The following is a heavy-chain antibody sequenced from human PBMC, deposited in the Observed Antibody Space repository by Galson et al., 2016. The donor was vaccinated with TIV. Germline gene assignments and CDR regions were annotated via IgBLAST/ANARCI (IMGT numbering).Heavy chain of an antibody. Sequence: CAISGDSVSSTSAAWNWIRQSPSRGLEWLGRTYYRSTWYNDYAASLKRRITINPDTSKNQFSLQLTSVTTEDAALYYCARGAPSVFGVIMTLDYWGQGTLVTVSS. J-gene: IGHJ4*02. D-gene: IGHD3-3*01. CDR1: GDSVSSTSAA. CDR3: ARGAPSVFGVIMTLDY. CDR2: TYYRSTWYN. V-gene: IGHV6-1*01.